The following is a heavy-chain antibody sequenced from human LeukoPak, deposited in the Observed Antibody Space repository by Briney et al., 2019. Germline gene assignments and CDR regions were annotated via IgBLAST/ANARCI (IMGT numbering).Heavy chain of an antibody. D-gene: IGHD3-10*01. CDR3: AKPSNYYGSATDAFDF. J-gene: IGHJ3*01. Sequence: SETLSLTCVVYGGSFSGYYWSWIRQPPGKGLEWIGEINHSGSTNYNPSLKSRVTISVDTSKNHFSLKLNSVTAADTAVYYCAKPSNYYGSATDAFDFWGQGTMVTVSS. V-gene: IGHV4-34*01. CDR2: INHSGST. CDR1: GGSFSGYY.